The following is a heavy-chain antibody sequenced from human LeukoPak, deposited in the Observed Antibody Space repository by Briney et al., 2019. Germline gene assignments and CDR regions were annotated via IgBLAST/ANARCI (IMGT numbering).Heavy chain of an antibody. J-gene: IGHJ6*03. V-gene: IGHV4-59*12. CDR1: GGSISSYY. CDR3: ARGRRPRKIAAAGTGYMDV. CDR2: IYYSGST. Sequence: SETLSLTCTVSGGSISSYYWSWIRQPPGKGLEWIGYIYYSGSTNYNPSLKSRVTISVDTSKNQFSLKLSSVTAADTAVYYCARGRRPRKIAAAGTGYMDVWGKGTTVTVSS. D-gene: IGHD6-13*01.